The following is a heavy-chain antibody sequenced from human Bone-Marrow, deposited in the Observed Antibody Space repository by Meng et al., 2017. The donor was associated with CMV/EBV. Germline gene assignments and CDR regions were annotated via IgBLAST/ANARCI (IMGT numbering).Heavy chain of an antibody. D-gene: IGHD4-11*01. V-gene: IGHV4-4*07. J-gene: IGHJ6*02. CDR2: IYTSGST. CDR3: ARGGTTVTTRNYYYGMDV. Sequence: SETLSLTCTVSGGSISSYYWSWIRQPAGKGLEWIGRIYTSGSTNYNPSLKSRVTMSVDTSKNQFSLKLSSVTAADTAVYYCARGGTTVTTRNYYYGMDVWGQGTTVTVSS. CDR1: GGSISSYY.